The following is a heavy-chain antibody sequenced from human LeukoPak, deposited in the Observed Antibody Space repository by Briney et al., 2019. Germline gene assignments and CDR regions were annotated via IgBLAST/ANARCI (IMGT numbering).Heavy chain of an antibody. CDR3: ASGLLIFYDSSGPIDY. CDR1: GGSISSNNYY. Sequence: PSETLSLTCSVSGGSISSNNYYWGWIRQPPGKGLEWIGSISYSGSTYYNPSLKSRVTISVDTSKNQFSLKLSSVTAADTAVYYCASGLLIFYDSSGPIDYWGQGTLVTVSS. J-gene: IGHJ4*02. D-gene: IGHD3-22*01. CDR2: ISYSGST. V-gene: IGHV4-39*07.